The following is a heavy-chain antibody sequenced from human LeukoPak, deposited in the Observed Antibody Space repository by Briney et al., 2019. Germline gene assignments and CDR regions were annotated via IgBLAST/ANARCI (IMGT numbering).Heavy chain of an antibody. V-gene: IGHV4-39*07. CDR2: IFYSGST. Sequence: SETLSLTCTVSSGSISTSNYYWGWVRQPPGKALEWIGNIFYSGSTYYSPSLKSRVTISLDTSRNQFSLKLNSVTAADTAVYYCARDRYYYDSSARYFDYWGQGTLVTVSS. D-gene: IGHD3-22*01. CDR1: SGSISTSNYY. J-gene: IGHJ4*02. CDR3: ARDRYYYDSSARYFDY.